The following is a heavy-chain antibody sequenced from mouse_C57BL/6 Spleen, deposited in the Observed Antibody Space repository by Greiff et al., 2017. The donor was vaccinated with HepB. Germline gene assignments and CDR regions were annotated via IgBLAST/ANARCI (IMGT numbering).Heavy chain of an antibody. J-gene: IGHJ4*01. CDR1: GFTFSDFY. CDR2: SRNKANDYTT. CDR3: ARDDDYAMDY. V-gene: IGHV7-1*01. Sequence: DVKLVESGGGLVQSGRSLRLSCATSGFTFSDFYMEWVRQAPGKGLEWIAASRNKANDYTTEYSASVKGRFIVSRDTSQSILYLQMNALRAEDTAIYYCARDDDYAMDYWGQGTSVTVSS.